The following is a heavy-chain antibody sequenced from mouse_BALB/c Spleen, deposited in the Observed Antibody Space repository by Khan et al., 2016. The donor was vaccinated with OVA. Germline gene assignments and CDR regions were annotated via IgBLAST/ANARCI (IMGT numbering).Heavy chain of an antibody. Sequence: QVQLQQSGAELAKPGASVKMSCKASGYTFINYWILWVKQRPGQGLEWIGYINPSTGYTEYNQNFKDKATLTADKSSSTASMPLGSLTSEDAAVYYCARRGRRWGFDYWGQGTALTVSS. CDR2: INPSTGYT. D-gene: IGHD1-1*01. J-gene: IGHJ2*01. CDR3: ARRGRRWGFDY. V-gene: IGHV1-7*01. CDR1: GYTFINYW.